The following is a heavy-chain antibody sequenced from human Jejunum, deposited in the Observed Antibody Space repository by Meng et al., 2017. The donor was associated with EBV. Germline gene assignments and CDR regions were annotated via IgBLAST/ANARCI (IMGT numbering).Heavy chain of an antibody. D-gene: IGHD2-21*02. CDR1: GDSIDSRNW. CDR2: IYYSGST. Sequence: QGQLKGSGQELVKPSGTLSLTCAASGDSIDSRNWWSWARQSPERGLEWIGEIYYSGSTNYNPSLKSRVTILVDRSENHFSLHLSSVTAADTAAYYCVRGGDYCLVYWGQGTLVTVSS. J-gene: IGHJ4*02. V-gene: IGHV4-4*02. CDR3: VRGGDYCLVY.